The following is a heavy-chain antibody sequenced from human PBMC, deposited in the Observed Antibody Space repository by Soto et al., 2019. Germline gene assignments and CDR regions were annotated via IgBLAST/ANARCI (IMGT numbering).Heavy chain of an antibody. CDR2: IGGSGVST. CDR3: ARDHNWKYDAFDI. D-gene: IGHD1-7*01. Sequence: GGSLRLSCAASGFTFSSYAMNWVRQAPGKGLEWVSTIGGSGVSTYFADSVKGRFTISRDKSKNTLYLQMNSLTAEDTAVYYCARDHNWKYDAFDIWGQGTMVTVSS. CDR1: GFTFSSYA. V-gene: IGHV3-23*01. J-gene: IGHJ3*02.